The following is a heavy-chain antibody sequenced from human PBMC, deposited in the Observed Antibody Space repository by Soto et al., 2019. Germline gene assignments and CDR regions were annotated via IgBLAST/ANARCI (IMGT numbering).Heavy chain of an antibody. V-gene: IGHV4-30-2*01. CDR3: ARAKGRPEDYYFYGMDV. D-gene: IGHD6-6*01. Sequence: SETLSLTFAVYGGSFSGYYWSWIRQPPGKGLEWIGYIYQSESTYYNPSLKRRVTISVDRSKNQFSLKLHSVTAADTAVYHCARAKGRPEDYYFYGMDVWGQGTTVTVSS. CDR1: GGSFSGYY. J-gene: IGHJ6*02. CDR2: IYQSEST.